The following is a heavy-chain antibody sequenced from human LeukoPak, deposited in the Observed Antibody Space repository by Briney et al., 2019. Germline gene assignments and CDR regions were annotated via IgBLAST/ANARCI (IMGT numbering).Heavy chain of an antibody. J-gene: IGHJ6*02. CDR3: AQTADSSSYYYYGMDV. CDR2: IIPIFGTA. CDR1: GGTFISYA. V-gene: IGHV1-69*13. D-gene: IGHD6-6*01. Sequence: ASVKVSCKASGGTFISYAISWVRQAPGQGLEWMGGIIPIFGTANYAQKFQGRVTITADESTSTAYMELSSLRSEDTAVYYCAQTADSSSYYYYGMDVWGQGTTVTVSS.